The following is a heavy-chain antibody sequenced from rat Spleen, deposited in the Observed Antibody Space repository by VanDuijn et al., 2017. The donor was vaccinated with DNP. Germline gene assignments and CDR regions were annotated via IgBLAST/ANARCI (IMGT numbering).Heavy chain of an antibody. CDR3: ARSRLPGYYPFAC. CDR2: ISTSGSRA. V-gene: IGHV5-25*01. Sequence: EVQLVESGGGLVQPGRSLKLPCAASGFTFSNYYMAWVRQAPKKGLEWVATISTSGSRAYYPESVKGRFTISRDDAKSSLYLQMNSLKSEDTATYYCARSRLPGYYPFACWGQGTLVTVSS. D-gene: IGHD1-4*01. CDR1: GFTFSNYY. J-gene: IGHJ3*01.